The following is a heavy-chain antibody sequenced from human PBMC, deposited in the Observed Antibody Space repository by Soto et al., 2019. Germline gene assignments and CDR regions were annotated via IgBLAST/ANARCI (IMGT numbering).Heavy chain of an antibody. CDR2: IYYTGNT. D-gene: IGHD2-2*03. Sequence: SETLSLTCTVSDGSSSSIAYYWGWISPPPGKGLEWIGSIYYTGNTYYSPSLQSRVTISVDTSKKQFSLKLSSVTAADTATYFCARHVRAGYCSYTTCPLGLFDKWGQGTPVTVSS. CDR3: ARHVRAGYCSYTTCPLGLFDK. CDR1: DGSSSSIAYY. V-gene: IGHV4-39*01. J-gene: IGHJ4*02.